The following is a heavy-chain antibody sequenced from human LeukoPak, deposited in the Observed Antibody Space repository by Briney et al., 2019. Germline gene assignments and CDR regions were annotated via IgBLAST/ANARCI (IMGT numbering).Heavy chain of an antibody. CDR2: ISSSSSYI. D-gene: IGHD6-13*01. CDR1: GFTLSSYS. Sequence: EGSLRLSCAASGFTLSSYSKNWVRQAPGKGLEWISSISSSSSYIYYADSVKGRFTISRDNAKNSLYLQMNSLRSEDTAVYYCARDLYSRASRFDPWGQGTLVTVSS. CDR3: ARDLYSRASRFDP. J-gene: IGHJ5*02. V-gene: IGHV3-21*01.